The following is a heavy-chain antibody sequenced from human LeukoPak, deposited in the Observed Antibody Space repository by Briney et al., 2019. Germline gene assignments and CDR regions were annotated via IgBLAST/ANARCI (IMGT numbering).Heavy chain of an antibody. CDR3: ARDSTAPFLESYYNWFDP. J-gene: IGHJ5*02. CDR1: GYTFTGYY. Sequence: ASVKVSCKASGYTFTGYYMHWVRQAPGQGLEWMGIINPSGGSTSYAQKFQGRVTMTRDTSTSTVYMELSSLRSEDTAVYYCARDSTAPFLESYYNWFDPWGQGTLVTVSS. V-gene: IGHV1-46*01. D-gene: IGHD3-3*02. CDR2: INPSGGST.